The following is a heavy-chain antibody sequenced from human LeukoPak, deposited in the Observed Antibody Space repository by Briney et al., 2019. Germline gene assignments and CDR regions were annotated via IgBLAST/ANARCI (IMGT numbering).Heavy chain of an antibody. V-gene: IGHV3-64*01. CDR1: GFTFSSYA. Sequence: GGSLRLSCAASGFTFSSYAMHWVRQAPGKGLEYVSAISSNGGGTYYANSVKGRFTISRDNSKNTLYLQMGSLRAEDTAVYYCAREIRAFWSGSFDYWGQGTLVTVSS. D-gene: IGHD3-3*01. J-gene: IGHJ4*02. CDR2: ISSNGGGT. CDR3: AREIRAFWSGSFDY.